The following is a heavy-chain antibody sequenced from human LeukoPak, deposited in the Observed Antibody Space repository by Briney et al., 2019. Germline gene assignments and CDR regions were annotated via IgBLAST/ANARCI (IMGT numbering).Heavy chain of an antibody. Sequence: PSEALSLTCTVSGGSISSSGYYWGWIRQPPGKGLEWIASIYYSGSTYYNPSLKSRVTISVDTSKNQLSLKLSSLTAADTAVYYCARHEYSGSYYGLSWFDPWGQGTLVTVSS. V-gene: IGHV4-39*01. J-gene: IGHJ5*02. CDR1: GGSISSSGYY. CDR2: IYYSGST. D-gene: IGHD1-26*01. CDR3: ARHEYSGSYYGLSWFDP.